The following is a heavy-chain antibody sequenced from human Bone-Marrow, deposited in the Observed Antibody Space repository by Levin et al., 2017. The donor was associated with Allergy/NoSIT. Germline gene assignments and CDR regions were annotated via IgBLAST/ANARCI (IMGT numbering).Heavy chain of an antibody. CDR1: GGSISSGGYS. CDR2: IYLSGST. Sequence: SQTLSLTCAVSGGSISSGGYSWSWIRQPPGKGLEWIGNIYLSGSTNDNPSLKSRVTISVDRSKNQFSLKLSSVTDADTAVYYCARVAGYSFGYYFDHWGQGTLVTVSS. J-gene: IGHJ4*02. V-gene: IGHV4-30-2*01. CDR3: ARVAGYSFGYYFDH. D-gene: IGHD5-18*01.